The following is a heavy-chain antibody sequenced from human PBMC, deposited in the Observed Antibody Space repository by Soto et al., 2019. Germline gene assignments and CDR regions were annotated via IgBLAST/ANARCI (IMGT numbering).Heavy chain of an antibody. CDR3: ARGGVEPFDY. J-gene: IGHJ4*02. Sequence: GGSLRLSCAASGFTFRNYWMHWVRQAPGKGLVWVSRISDYGRVNYADSVEGRFTISRDDAKGELYLQMSSLRLEDTAVYYCARGGVEPFDYWGQGALVTSPQ. CDR2: ISDYGRV. D-gene: IGHD3-3*01. V-gene: IGHV3-74*01. CDR1: GFTFRNYW.